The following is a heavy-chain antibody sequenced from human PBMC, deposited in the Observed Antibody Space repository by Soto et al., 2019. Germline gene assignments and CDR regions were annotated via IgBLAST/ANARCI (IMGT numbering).Heavy chain of an antibody. CDR1: GFTFSSYG. CDR3: ARAPGGIVGAIFGLDY. CDR2: IWYDGSNK. V-gene: IGHV3-33*01. D-gene: IGHD1-26*01. J-gene: IGHJ4*02. Sequence: GGSLRLSCAASGFTFSSYGMHWVRQAPGKGLEWVAVIWYDGSNKYYADSVKGRFTISRDNSKNTLYLQMNSLRAEDTAVYYCARAPGGIVGAIFGLDYWGQGTLVTVSS.